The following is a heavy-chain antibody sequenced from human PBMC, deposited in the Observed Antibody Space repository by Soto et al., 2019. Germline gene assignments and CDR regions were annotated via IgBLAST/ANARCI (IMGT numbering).Heavy chain of an antibody. V-gene: IGHV1-8*01. CDR1: GYTFTSYD. D-gene: IGHD2-15*01. CDR3: ARVVVVRNWFDP. CDR2: MNPNSGNT. Sequence: SVKVSCKXSGYTFTSYDINWVRQATGQGLEWMGWMNPNSGNTGYAQKFQGRVTMTRNTSISTAYMELSSLRSEDTAVYYCARVVVVRNWFDPWGQGTLVTVSS. J-gene: IGHJ5*02.